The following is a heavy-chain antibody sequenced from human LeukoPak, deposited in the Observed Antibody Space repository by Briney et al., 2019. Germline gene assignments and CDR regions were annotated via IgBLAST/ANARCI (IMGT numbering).Heavy chain of an antibody. CDR3: ARLEGIGELEY. Sequence: PSEILSLTCTVSGGSISSGGYYWSWIRQPPGKGLEWIGYIYHSGSTYYNPSLKSRVTISVDRSKNQFSLKLSSVTAADTAVYYCARLEGIGELEYWGQGTLVTVST. CDR1: GGSISSGGYY. V-gene: IGHV4-30-2*01. J-gene: IGHJ4*02. D-gene: IGHD3-16*01. CDR2: IYHSGST.